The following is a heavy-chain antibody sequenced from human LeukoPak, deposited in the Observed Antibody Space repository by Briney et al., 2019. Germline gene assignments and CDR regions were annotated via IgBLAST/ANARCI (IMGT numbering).Heavy chain of an antibody. CDR2: IYYSGST. Sequence: SETLSLTCTVSGGSISSYYWSWIRQPPGKGLEWIGYIYYSGSTNYNPSLKSRVTISVDTSKNQFSLKLSSVTAADTAVYYCARLASWVTGTKDLDAFDIWGQGTMVTVSS. CDR1: GGSISSYY. D-gene: IGHD1-7*01. J-gene: IGHJ3*02. CDR3: ARLASWVTGTKDLDAFDI. V-gene: IGHV4-59*12.